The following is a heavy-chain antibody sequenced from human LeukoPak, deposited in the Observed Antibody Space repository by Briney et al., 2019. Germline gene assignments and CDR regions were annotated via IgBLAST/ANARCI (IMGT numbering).Heavy chain of an antibody. CDR2: VYHSGST. J-gene: IGHJ4*02. V-gene: IGHV4-38-2*02. CDR1: GSSISSGYY. Sequence: SETLSLTCTVSGSSISSGYYWGWIRQPPGKGLEWIGAVYHSGSTSYNPSLKSRFTISVDTSKNQFSLKLTSVTAADTAVYYCARVGGVLVVIGSFDYWGQGTLVTVSS. D-gene: IGHD3-22*01. CDR3: ARVGGVLVVIGSFDY.